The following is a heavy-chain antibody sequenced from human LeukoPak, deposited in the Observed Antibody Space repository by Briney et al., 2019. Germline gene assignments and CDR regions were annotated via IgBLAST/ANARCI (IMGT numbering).Heavy chain of an antibody. CDR1: GYTLTELS. J-gene: IGHJ3*02. Sequence: ASVKVSCKVSGYTLTELSMHWVRQAPGQGLEWMGWINPNSGGTNYAQKFQGRVTMTRDTSISTAYMELSRLRSDDTAVYYCARDRADAFDIWGQGTMVTVSS. D-gene: IGHD3-10*01. CDR3: ARDRADAFDI. CDR2: INPNSGGT. V-gene: IGHV1-2*02.